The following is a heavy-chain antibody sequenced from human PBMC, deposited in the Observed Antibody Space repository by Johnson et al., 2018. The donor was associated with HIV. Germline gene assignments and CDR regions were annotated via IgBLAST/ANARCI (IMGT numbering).Heavy chain of an antibody. D-gene: IGHD2/OR15-2a*01. CDR1: GFTFSNYA. CDR2: IGTAGDT. J-gene: IGHJ3*02. V-gene: IGHV3-13*01. Sequence: VQLVESGGGVVQPGKSLRLSCAASGFTFSNYAIHWVRQATGKGLEWVSAIGTAGDTYYPDSVKCRFTISRETAKHSLYLQMNSLRAGDTAVYYCARGAARRDGERVIAGGAFDIWGQGTMVTVSS. CDR3: ARGAARRDGERVIAGGAFDI.